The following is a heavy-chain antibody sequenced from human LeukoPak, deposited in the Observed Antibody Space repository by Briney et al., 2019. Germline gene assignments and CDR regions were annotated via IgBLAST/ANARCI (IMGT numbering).Heavy chain of an antibody. D-gene: IGHD6-13*01. CDR3: AREGKGSWYQVWFDP. J-gene: IGHJ5*02. CDR2: IYYSGST. V-gene: IGHV4-59*11. CDR1: GGSISSHY. Sequence: SETLSLTCTVSGGSISSHYWSWIRQPPGKGLEWIGYIYYSGSTNYNPSLKSRVTMSVDTSKNQFSLKLSSVTAADTAVYYCAREGKGSWYQVWFDPWGQGTLVTVSS.